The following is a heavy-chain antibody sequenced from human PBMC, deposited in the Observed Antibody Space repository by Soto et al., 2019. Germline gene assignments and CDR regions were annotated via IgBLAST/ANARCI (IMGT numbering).Heavy chain of an antibody. Sequence: GASVKVSCKASGYTFTSYYMHWVRQAPGQGLEWMGIINPSGGSTSYAQKFQGRVTMTRDTSTSTVYMELSSLRSGDTAVYYCALLRSSGWYFDYWGQGTLVTVSS. D-gene: IGHD6-19*01. CDR1: GYTFTSYY. CDR3: ALLRSSGWYFDY. V-gene: IGHV1-46*01. J-gene: IGHJ4*02. CDR2: INPSGGST.